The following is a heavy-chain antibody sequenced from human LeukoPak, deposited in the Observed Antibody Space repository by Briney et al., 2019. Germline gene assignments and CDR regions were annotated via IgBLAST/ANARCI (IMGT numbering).Heavy chain of an antibody. J-gene: IGHJ6*02. CDR1: GFXVSSNY. CDR3: ARAAWGDGYNYDYYYYGMDV. V-gene: IGHV3-66*01. Sequence: GGSLRLSCAASGFXVSSNYISWVRQAPGKGLEWVSVIYSGGSTYYADSVKGRFTISRDNSKNTLYLQMNSLRAEDTAVYYCARAAWGDGYNYDYYYYGMDVWGQGTTVTVSS. CDR2: IYSGGST. D-gene: IGHD5-24*01.